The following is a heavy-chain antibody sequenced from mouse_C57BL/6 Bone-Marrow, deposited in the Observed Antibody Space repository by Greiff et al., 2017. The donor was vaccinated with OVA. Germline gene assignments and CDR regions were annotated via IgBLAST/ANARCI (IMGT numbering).Heavy chain of an antibody. D-gene: IGHD1-1*01. Sequence: EVMLVESGGGLVQPGGSLKLSCAASGFTFSDYYMYWVRQTPEKRLEWVAYISNGGGSTYYPDTVKGRFTITRDNAKNTLYLQMSRLMSEDTAMFYCARRSGCSSVAYWGPGTLVTVSA. CDR2: ISNGGGST. CDR1: GFTFSDYY. V-gene: IGHV5-12*01. CDR3: ARRSGCSSVAY. J-gene: IGHJ3*01.